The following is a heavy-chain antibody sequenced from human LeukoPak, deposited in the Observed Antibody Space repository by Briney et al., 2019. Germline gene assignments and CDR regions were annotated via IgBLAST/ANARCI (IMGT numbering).Heavy chain of an antibody. V-gene: IGHV3-21*05. Sequence: GGSLRLSCAASGFTFSNYEMNWVRQAPGKGLEWVSYISSSNSYIYYADSVKGRFTISRDNAKNSLYLQMNSLRAEDTAVYYCARVRSGWYEDYWGQGILVTVSS. CDR1: GFTFSNYE. CDR3: ARVRSGWYEDY. J-gene: IGHJ4*02. CDR2: ISSSNSYI. D-gene: IGHD6-19*01.